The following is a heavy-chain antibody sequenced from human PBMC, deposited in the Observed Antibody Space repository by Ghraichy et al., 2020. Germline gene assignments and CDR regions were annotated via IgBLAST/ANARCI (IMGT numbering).Heavy chain of an antibody. CDR3: VRGGAKNTNDEADY. CDR1: GFTFNNFW. V-gene: IGHV3-74*01. Sequence: GGSLRLSCVASGFTFNNFWMHWVRQAPGKGLVWVSRIINDATKTNYADSVRGRFTISRDNTKNTLYLEMHGLTTEDTGVYYCVRGGAKNTNDEADYWGQGTQVTVSS. J-gene: IGHJ4*02. CDR2: IINDATKT. D-gene: IGHD1-1*01.